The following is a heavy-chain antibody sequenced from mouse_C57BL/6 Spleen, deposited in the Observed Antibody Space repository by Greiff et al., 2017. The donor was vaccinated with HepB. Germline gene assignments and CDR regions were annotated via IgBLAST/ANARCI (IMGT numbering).Heavy chain of an antibody. D-gene: IGHD4-1*01. Sequence: QVHVKQSGAELVRPGASVTLSCKASGYTFTDYEMHWVKQTPVHGLEWIGAIDPETGGTAYNQKFKGKAILTADKSSSTAYMELRSLTSEDSAVYYCTLGGDWGQGTTLTVSS. CDR1: GYTFTDYE. CDR2: IDPETGGT. CDR3: TLGGD. V-gene: IGHV1-15*01. J-gene: IGHJ2*01.